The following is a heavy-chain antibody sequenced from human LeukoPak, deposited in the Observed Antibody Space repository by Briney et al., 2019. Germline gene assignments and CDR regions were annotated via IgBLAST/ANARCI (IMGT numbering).Heavy chain of an antibody. CDR3: AKDGTVVTRYYYGMDV. CDR1: GFTFSSYN. CDR2: ISTSSNTI. J-gene: IGHJ6*02. V-gene: IGHV3-48*01. Sequence: GGSLGLSCAASGFTFSSYNMNWVRQAPGKGLEWVSYISTSSNTIYYADSVKGRFTISRDNSKNTLYLQMNSLRAEDTAVYYCAKDGTVVTRYYYGMDVWGQGTTVTVSS. D-gene: IGHD4-23*01.